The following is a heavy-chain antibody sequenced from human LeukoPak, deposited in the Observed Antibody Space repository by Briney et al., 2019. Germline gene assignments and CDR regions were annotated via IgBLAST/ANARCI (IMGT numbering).Heavy chain of an antibody. CDR2: IYYSGST. CDR3: ARDSDDEDGDYFDS. Sequence: PSETLSLTCTVSGGSISSYYWSWIRQPPGKGLEWIGYIYYSGSTNYNPSLKSRITISVDTSKNQFSLKLSSVTAADTAVYYCARDSDDEDGDYFDSWGQGTLVTVSS. D-gene: IGHD4-17*01. CDR1: GGSISSYY. V-gene: IGHV4-59*01. J-gene: IGHJ4*02.